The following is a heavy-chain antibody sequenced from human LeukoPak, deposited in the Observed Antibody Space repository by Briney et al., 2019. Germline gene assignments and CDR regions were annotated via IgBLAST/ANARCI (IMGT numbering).Heavy chain of an antibody. CDR2: IKGDGNT. V-gene: IGHV3-74*01. D-gene: IGHD3-22*01. Sequence: GGSLRLSCAASGFTFSSYWMHWVRQAPGKGLVWVSRIKGDGNTNYADSVKGRFTISRDNAKNTVSLPMNSLRAEDTGVYYCARAPSEIGGYYPEYFRHWGQGTLVTVSS. CDR1: GFTFSSYW. CDR3: ARAPSEIGGYYPEYFRH. J-gene: IGHJ1*01.